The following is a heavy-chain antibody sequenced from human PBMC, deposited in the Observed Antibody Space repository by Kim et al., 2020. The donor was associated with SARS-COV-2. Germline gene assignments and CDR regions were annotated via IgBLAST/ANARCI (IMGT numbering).Heavy chain of an antibody. CDR2: IYYDGNT. D-gene: IGHD5-12*01. CDR3: SRDHLGGYHV. V-gene: IGHV3-53*01. Sequence: GGSLRLSCAASGFSVNRFYMTWVRQAPGKGLEWVSVIYYDGNTDYADAVGGRFTIARDSSTNKLYRHINSLRAVDKAEYYCSRDHLGGYHVWGQGTL. CDR1: GFSVNRFY. J-gene: IGHJ4*02.